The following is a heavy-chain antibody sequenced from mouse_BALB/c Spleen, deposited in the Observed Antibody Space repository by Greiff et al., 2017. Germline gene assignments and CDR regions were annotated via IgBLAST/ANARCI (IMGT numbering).Heavy chain of an antibody. Sequence: VQLQQPGAELVKPGASVKLSCKASGYTFTSYYMYWVKQRPGQGLEWIGGINPSNGGTNFNEKFKSKATLTVDKSSSTAYMQLSSLTSEDSAVYYCTRGGGNYVFAYWGQGTLVTVSA. V-gene: IGHV1S81*02. CDR1: GYTFTSYY. J-gene: IGHJ3*01. CDR2: INPSNGGT. CDR3: TRGGGNYVFAY. D-gene: IGHD2-1*01.